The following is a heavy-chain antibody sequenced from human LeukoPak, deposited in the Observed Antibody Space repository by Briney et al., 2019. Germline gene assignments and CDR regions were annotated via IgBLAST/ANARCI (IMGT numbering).Heavy chain of an antibody. Sequence: GGSLRLSCAASGFTFSSYWMHWVRQAPGKGLVWVSRITNDGSSTTYADSVKGRFTISRDNAKNMLYLQVNSLRAEDTAVYYCARDTQGFYDSSGLDDAFDIWGQGTMVTVSS. V-gene: IGHV3-74*01. CDR2: ITNDGSST. CDR3: ARDTQGFYDSSGLDDAFDI. CDR1: GFTFSSYW. D-gene: IGHD3-22*01. J-gene: IGHJ3*02.